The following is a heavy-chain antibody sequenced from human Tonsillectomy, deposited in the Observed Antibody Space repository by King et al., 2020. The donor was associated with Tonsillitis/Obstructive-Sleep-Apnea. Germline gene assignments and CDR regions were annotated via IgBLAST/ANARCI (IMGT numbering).Heavy chain of an antibody. Sequence: VQLVESGGGLVQPGGSLRLSCAASGFIFSSFWMSWVRQAPGKGLEWVANINQDGSEKYYVDSVKGRFTISRDNAKNSLYLQMSSLRAEDTAVYYCARDGCSGGSCFCDHWGQRPLVTVCS. D-gene: IGHD2-15*01. J-gene: IGHJ5*02. CDR2: INQDGSEK. CDR3: ARDGCSGGSCFCDH. CDR1: GFIFSSFW. V-gene: IGHV3-7*03.